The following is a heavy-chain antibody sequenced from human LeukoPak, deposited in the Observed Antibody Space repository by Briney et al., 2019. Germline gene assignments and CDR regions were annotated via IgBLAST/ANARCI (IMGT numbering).Heavy chain of an antibody. CDR2: IYISGNT. Sequence: SETLSLTCTVSGDSMNNYYWTWRRQPAGKGLEWIGRIYISGNTMYNPPLQSRVTMSLDTSKNHFSLKLRSVTAADTAVYFCARGGVLHTYFDYWGQGTLVSVSS. CDR3: ARGGVLHTYFDY. D-gene: IGHD3-16*01. V-gene: IGHV4-4*07. CDR1: GDSMNNYY. J-gene: IGHJ4*02.